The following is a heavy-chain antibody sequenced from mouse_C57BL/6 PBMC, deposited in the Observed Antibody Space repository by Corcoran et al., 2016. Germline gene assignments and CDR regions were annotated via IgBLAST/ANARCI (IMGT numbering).Heavy chain of an antibody. Sequence: EVQLQQSGPVLVKPGASVKISCKASGYTFTDYYMNWVKQSHGKSLEWIGDINPNNGGTSYNQKFKGKATLTVDKSSSTAYMELRSLTSEDSAVYDCARSRLFYAMDYWGQGTSVTVSS. J-gene: IGHJ4*01. CDR1: GYTFTDYY. CDR2: INPNNGGT. V-gene: IGHV1-26*01. D-gene: IGHD3-2*02. CDR3: ARSRLFYAMDY.